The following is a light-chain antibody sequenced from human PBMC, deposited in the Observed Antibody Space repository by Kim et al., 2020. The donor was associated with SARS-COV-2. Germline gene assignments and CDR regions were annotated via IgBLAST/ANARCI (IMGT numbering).Light chain of an antibody. V-gene: IGKV3-20*01. CDR2: GTS. Sequence: WSPREDATHSCRASQSVSRIYLAWYQQRLGQAPRLLIYGTSSRATGIPDRFSGSGSGTDFTLTISRLEPEDFAVYYCQQYSNSLGTFGQGTKLEI. CDR1: QSVSRIY. CDR3: QQYSNSLGT. J-gene: IGKJ2*02.